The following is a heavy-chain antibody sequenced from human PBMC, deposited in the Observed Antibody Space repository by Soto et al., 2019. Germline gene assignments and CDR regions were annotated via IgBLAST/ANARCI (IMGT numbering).Heavy chain of an antibody. J-gene: IGHJ5*02. CDR3: ARGNKGPGHYGPRSQGWYGP. V-gene: IGHV1-69*06. CDR2: IIPVTDTP. CDR1: GGTFSSHA. Sequence: QVQLVQSGPEVKKPGSSVKVSCKVSGGTFSSHAINWLRQAPGQGLEWMGVIIPVTDTPNNAEKFQGRVTITADKSTTTVYMELSSLTFDDTAVYFCARGNKGPGHYGPRSQGWYGPWGQGTLVTVSS. D-gene: IGHD3-10*01.